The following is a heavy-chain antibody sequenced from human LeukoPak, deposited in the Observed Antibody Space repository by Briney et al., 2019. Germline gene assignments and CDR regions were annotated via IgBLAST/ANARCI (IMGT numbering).Heavy chain of an antibody. CDR1: GFTFSSYY. J-gene: IGHJ4*02. V-gene: IGHV3-30*04. CDR2: ISYDGSNK. Sequence: GGSLRLSCAASGFTFSSYYMHWVRQAPGKGLEWVADISYDGSNKYYADSVKGRFTNSRDNSKNTLYLQMNSLRAEDTAVYYCARSNVVVTAKLDYWGQGTLVTVFS. CDR3: ARSNVVVTAKLDY. D-gene: IGHD2-21*02.